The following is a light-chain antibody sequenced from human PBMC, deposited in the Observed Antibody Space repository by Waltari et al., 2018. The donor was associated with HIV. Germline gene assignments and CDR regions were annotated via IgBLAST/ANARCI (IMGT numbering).Light chain of an antibody. Sequence: QSVLTQPPSASGTPGQRVTIPCSGSSSNIGSKYVYWYQHLPGKAPKLLIYRNNQRASGVPDRFSGSKSDTSASLAISGLRSEDEADYYCATWADRPSGPVVFGGGTKVTVL. CDR3: ATWADRPSGPVV. V-gene: IGLV1-47*01. J-gene: IGLJ2*01. CDR2: RNN. CDR1: SSNIGSKY.